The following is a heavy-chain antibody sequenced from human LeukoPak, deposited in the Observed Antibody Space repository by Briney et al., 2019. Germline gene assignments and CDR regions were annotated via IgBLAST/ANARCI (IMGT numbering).Heavy chain of an antibody. CDR2: IYSGGDT. Sequence: GGSLRLSCAASGFTVSSKYMSWVRQAPGKGLEWVSVIYSGGDTYYADSVKGRFTISRDNSKNMLYLHMNSLRVEDTAVYYCARSRGFFDCWGQGTLVTVSS. D-gene: IGHD3-10*01. CDR3: ARSRGFFDC. CDR1: GFTVSSKY. J-gene: IGHJ4*02. V-gene: IGHV3-53*01.